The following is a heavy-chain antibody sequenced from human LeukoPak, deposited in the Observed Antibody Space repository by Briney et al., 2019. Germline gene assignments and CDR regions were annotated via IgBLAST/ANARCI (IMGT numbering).Heavy chain of an antibody. CDR2: ISAYNGNT. D-gene: IGHD3-3*01. J-gene: IGHJ3*02. V-gene: IGHV1-18*01. CDR1: GHTFTSYG. Sequence: ASVKVSCKASGHTFTSYGISWVRQAPGQGLEWMGWISAYNGNTNYAQKLQGRVTMTTDTSTSTAYMELSRLRSDDTAVYYCARGGTLRFLEWGDAFDIWGQGTMVTVSS. CDR3: ARGGTLRFLEWGDAFDI.